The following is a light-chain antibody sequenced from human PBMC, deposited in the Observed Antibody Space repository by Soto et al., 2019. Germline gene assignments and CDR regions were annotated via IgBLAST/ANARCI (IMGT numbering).Light chain of an antibody. CDR2: DAS. V-gene: IGKV1-5*01. J-gene: IGKJ1*01. Sequence: DIQMTQSPSTLPASVGDRVTITCRASQTITRGMAWYQQKPGKAPKLLIYDASTLESGVPSRFSGSRSGTEFTLTISSLQPDDFATYYCQQYNSYSWTFGQGTKVEIK. CDR3: QQYNSYSWT. CDR1: QTITRG.